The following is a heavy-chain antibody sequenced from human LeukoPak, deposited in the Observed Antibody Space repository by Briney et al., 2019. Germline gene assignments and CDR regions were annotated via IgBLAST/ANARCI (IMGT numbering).Heavy chain of an antibody. CDR1: GFTFSNYW. CDR3: ARGREDSSGYIYYYYGMDV. Sequence: GGSLRLSCATSGFTFSNYWMSWVRQAPGKGLEWVSSISSSSSYIYYADSVKGRFTISRDNAKNSLYLQMNSLRAEDTAVYYCARGREDSSGYIYYYYGMDVWGQGTTVTVSS. CDR2: ISSSSSYI. D-gene: IGHD3-22*01. J-gene: IGHJ6*02. V-gene: IGHV3-21*01.